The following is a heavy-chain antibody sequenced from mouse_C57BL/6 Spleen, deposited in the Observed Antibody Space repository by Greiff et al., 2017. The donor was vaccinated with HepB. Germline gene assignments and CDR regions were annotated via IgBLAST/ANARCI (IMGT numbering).Heavy chain of an antibody. CDR2: ISSGGSYT. V-gene: IGHV5-6*01. Sequence: EVQLVESGGDLVKPGGSLKLSCAASGFTFSSYGMSWVRQTPDKRLEWVATISSGGSYTYYPDSVKGRFTISRDNAKNTLYLQMSSLKSEDTAMYYCARHVPAQGKAYYYAMDYWGQGTSVTVSS. D-gene: IGHD3-2*02. J-gene: IGHJ4*01. CDR3: ARHVPAQGKAYYYAMDY. CDR1: GFTFSSYG.